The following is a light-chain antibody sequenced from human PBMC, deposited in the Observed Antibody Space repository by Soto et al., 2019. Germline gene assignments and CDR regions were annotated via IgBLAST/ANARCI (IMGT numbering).Light chain of an antibody. CDR2: EVT. CDR1: SSDVGGYNY. Sequence: QSALTQPASVSGSPGQSITISCTGTSSDVGGYNYVSWHQQHPGEAPKLIIYEVTNRPSGTSNRFSASKSGNTASLTISGLQADDEADYYCSSYANSIPLYVFGTGTKVTVL. V-gene: IGLV2-14*01. J-gene: IGLJ1*01. CDR3: SSYANSIPLYV.